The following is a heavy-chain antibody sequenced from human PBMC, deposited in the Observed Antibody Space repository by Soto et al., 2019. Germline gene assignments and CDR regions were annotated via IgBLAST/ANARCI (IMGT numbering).Heavy chain of an antibody. CDR2: ISWNSGSI. CDR3: AKSWLDYDSSGSNFDY. CDR1: GFTFDDYA. Sequence: GGSLRLSCAASGFTFDDYAMHWVRQAPGKGLEWVSGISWNSGSIGYADSVKGRFTISRDNAKNSLYLQMNSLRAEDAALYYCAKSWLDYDSSGSNFDYWGQGTLVTVSS. J-gene: IGHJ4*02. V-gene: IGHV3-9*01. D-gene: IGHD3-22*01.